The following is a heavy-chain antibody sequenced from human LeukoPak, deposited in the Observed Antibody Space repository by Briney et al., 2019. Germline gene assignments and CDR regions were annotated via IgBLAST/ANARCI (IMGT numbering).Heavy chain of an antibody. Sequence: SETLSLTCTVSGGSISSYYWSWIRQPPGKGLEWIGYIYHSGSTKYNPSPKSRVTISVDTSKKQFSLKLSSVTAADTAVYYCARDGYGGVDYWGQGTLVTVSS. CDR1: GGSISSYY. V-gene: IGHV4-59*01. D-gene: IGHD3-10*01. J-gene: IGHJ4*02. CDR2: IYHSGST. CDR3: ARDGYGGVDY.